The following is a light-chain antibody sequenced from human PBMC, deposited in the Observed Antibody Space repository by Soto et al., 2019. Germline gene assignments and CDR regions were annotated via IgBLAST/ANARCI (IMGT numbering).Light chain of an antibody. CDR2: DVS. V-gene: IGLV2-11*01. Sequence: QSVLTQPRSVSGSPGQSVTISCTGTSSDVGGYNYVSWYQQHPGKAPKFMIYDVSKRPSGVPDRFSGSKSGNTASLTISGRQAEDEADYYCGSYAGSYTYVFGTGTKLTVL. J-gene: IGLJ1*01. CDR3: GSYAGSYTYV. CDR1: SSDVGGYNY.